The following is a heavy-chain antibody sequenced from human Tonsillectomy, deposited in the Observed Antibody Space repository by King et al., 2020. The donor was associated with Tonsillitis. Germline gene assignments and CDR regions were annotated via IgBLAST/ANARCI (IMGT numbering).Heavy chain of an antibody. CDR2: IKRKIDGGTT. J-gene: IGHJ4*02. D-gene: IGHD3-22*01. Sequence: VQLVESGGGLVKPGGSLRLSCAASGFTISNAWMSWVRQAPGKGLEWVGRIKRKIDGGTTDYAAPVKGRFTISRDDSKHTLYRQMNSLKTEDTALDYCSTAYYYDSSGYYYLPFDYWGQGTLVTVSS. CDR1: GFTISNAW. CDR3: STAYYYDSSGYYYLPFDY. V-gene: IGHV3-15*01.